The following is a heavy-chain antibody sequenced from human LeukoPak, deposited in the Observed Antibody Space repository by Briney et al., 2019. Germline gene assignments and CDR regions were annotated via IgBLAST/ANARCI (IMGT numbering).Heavy chain of an antibody. CDR3: AADDRVAFK. CDR1: GFTFSNSA. J-gene: IGHJ4*02. D-gene: IGHD3-22*01. Sequence: SVKVSCKASGFTFSNSAMQWVRQARGQRLEWIGWIVVGSGNTNYAQKFQKRVTITRDMSTSTAYMELSSLRSEDTAIFYCAADDRVAFKWGQGTLVTVSS. CDR2: IVVGSGNT. V-gene: IGHV1-58*02.